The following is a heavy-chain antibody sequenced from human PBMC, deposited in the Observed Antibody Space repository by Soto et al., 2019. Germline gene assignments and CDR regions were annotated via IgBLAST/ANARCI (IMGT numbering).Heavy chain of an antibody. CDR3: TLGSWSAETFDI. Sequence: QVQLVQSGAEVKKPGSSVKVSCKASGGTFSTYTIIWVRQAPGQGLGWMGRILPMLDITNSAQRFQDRVTITADKSTSTAYLELSSLRSEDTAVYYCTLGSWSAETFDIWGRGTMVTVSS. D-gene: IGHD6-13*01. V-gene: IGHV1-69*02. CDR2: ILPMLDIT. J-gene: IGHJ3*02. CDR1: GGTFSTYT.